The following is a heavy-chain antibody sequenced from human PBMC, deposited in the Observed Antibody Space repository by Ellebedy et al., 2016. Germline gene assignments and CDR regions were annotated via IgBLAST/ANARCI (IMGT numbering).Heavy chain of an antibody. CDR2: ISGSGGST. Sequence: GGSLRLXXAASGFTFSSYAMSWVRQAPGKGLEWVSAISGSGGSTYYADSVKGRFTISRDNSKNTLYLQMNSLRAEDTAVYYCAKAGRDYGGPYYYYYGIDVWGQGTTVTVSS. CDR1: GFTFSSYA. CDR3: AKAGRDYGGPYYYYYGIDV. V-gene: IGHV3-23*01. J-gene: IGHJ6*02. D-gene: IGHD4-23*01.